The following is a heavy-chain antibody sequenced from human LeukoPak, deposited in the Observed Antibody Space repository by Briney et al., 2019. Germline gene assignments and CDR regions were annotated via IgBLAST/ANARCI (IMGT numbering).Heavy chain of an antibody. J-gene: IGHJ4*02. D-gene: IGHD3-9*01. Sequence: GGSLRLSCAASGFTFSSHNMNWVRQAPMKGLEWVSSIGTDGSYIYYADSVQGRFTISRDNAKNSLYLQMNSLTAEDTAVYYCARDWQLRYFDWSPGGWGQGTLVTVSS. CDR2: IGTDGSYI. CDR3: ARDWQLRYFDWSPGG. CDR1: GFTFSSHN. V-gene: IGHV3-21*01.